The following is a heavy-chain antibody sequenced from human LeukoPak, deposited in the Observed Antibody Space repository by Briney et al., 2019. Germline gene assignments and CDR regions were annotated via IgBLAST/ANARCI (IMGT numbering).Heavy chain of an antibody. V-gene: IGHV4-59*12. CDR1: GGSINSYY. Sequence: SETLSLTCTVSGGSINSYYWSWIRQPPGKGLEWIAFIHYGGTTKYNPSLESRVTISVDTSKNQFSLRLNSGTAADTAVYYCARDITVTDHDIGYWGQGTLVTVSS. CDR2: IHYGGTT. CDR3: ARDITVTDHDIGY. D-gene: IGHD3-10*01. J-gene: IGHJ4*02.